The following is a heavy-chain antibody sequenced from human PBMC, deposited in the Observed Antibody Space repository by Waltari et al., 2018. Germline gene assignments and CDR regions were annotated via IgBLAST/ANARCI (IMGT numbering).Heavy chain of an antibody. CDR2: MNPKSGNQ. J-gene: IGHJ5*02. D-gene: IGHD1-26*01. V-gene: IGHV1-8*01. CDR1: GYTFTSYD. Sequence: QVQLVQSGAEVKKPGASVKVSCKASGYTFTSYDINWVRQATGQGLEWMGWMNPKSGNQGHAQKFQGRVTMTRNTSISTAYMELSSLRSEDAAVYYCARGRSGRRSGSYLNWFDPWGQGTLVTVSS. CDR3: ARGRSGRRSGSYLNWFDP.